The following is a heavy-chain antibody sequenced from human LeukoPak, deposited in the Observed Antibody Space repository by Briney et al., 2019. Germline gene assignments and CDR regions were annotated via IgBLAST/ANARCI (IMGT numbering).Heavy chain of an antibody. CDR1: GFTFSSYE. CDR2: ISSSGSTI. V-gene: IGHV3-48*03. CDR3: AKRPAAVRGVIPYVDY. D-gene: IGHD3-10*02. J-gene: IGHJ4*02. Sequence: GGSLRLSCAASGFTFSSYEMNWVHQAPGRGLEWVSYISSSGSTIYYADSVKGRFTISRDNSKNTLFLQMNSLRAEDTAIYYCAKRPAAVRGVIPYVDYWGQGTLVTVSS.